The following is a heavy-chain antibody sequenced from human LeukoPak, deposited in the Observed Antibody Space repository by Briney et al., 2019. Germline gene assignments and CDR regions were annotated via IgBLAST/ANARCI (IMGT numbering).Heavy chain of an antibody. Sequence: GGSLRLSCAVSGFTFSSSSMSWVRQAPGKGLEWISVIGGTGSTTFYADSVKGRFTLSRDNSKNTLYLQMNSLRAEDTAVYYCARHRSSWLIDYWGQGTLVTVSS. D-gene: IGHD6-6*01. J-gene: IGHJ4*02. CDR3: ARHRSSWLIDY. CDR1: GFTFSSSS. V-gene: IGHV3-23*01. CDR2: IGGTGSTT.